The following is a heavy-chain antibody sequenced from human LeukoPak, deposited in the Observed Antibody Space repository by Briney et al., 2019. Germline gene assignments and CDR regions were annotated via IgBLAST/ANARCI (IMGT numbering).Heavy chain of an antibody. J-gene: IGHJ4*02. Sequence: GESLKISCKVSGYTSTSYWIGWVRQMPGKGLECMGIIYPGDSATRYIPSFQGHVSISADKSISTAYLQWSSLKASDTAIYYCARRGAGDYFDYWGQGTLVTVSS. V-gene: IGHV5-51*01. CDR1: GYTSTSYW. CDR2: IYPGDSAT. D-gene: IGHD1-26*01. CDR3: ARRGAGDYFDY.